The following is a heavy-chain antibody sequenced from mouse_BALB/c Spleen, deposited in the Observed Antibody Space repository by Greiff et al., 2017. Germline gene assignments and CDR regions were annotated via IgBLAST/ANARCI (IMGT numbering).Heavy chain of an antibody. CDR2: ISDGGSYT. CDR3: ARGGGNTAFAY. D-gene: IGHD5-2*01. CDR1: GFTFSDYY. V-gene: IGHV5-4*02. Sequence: EVKLVESGGGLVKPGGSLKLSCAASGFTFSDYYMYWVRQTPEKRLEWVATISDGGSYTYYPDSVKGRFTISRDNAKNNLYLQMSSLKSEDTAMYYCARGGGNTAFAYWGQGTLVTVSA. J-gene: IGHJ3*01.